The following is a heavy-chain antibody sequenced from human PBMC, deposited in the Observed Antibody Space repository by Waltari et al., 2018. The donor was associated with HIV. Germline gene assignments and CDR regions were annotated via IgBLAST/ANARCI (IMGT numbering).Heavy chain of an antibody. V-gene: IGHV3-21*06. J-gene: IGHJ4*02. Sequence: EVQLVESGGGLVKPGGSLRLSCAASGFTFSTFNMNWVRQAPGKGLEWVSSISSTSTYIYYADSMKGRFTISRDNTKNSLYLQMNSLGAEDTAVYYCARDSIYFCDYWGQGTLVTVSS. CDR3: ARDSIYFCDY. CDR1: GFTFSTFN. CDR2: ISSTSTYI.